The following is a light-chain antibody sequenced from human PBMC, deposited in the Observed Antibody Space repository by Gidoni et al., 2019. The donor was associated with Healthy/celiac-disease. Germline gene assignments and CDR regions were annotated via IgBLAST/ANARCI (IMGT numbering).Light chain of an antibody. Sequence: AIHMTQSPSSLSASVGDRVTITCRASQGIRNDLGWYQQKPGKAPKLLIYAASSLQSGVPSRFSGSGSGTDFTLTISSLQPEDFATYYCLQDYNYPWTFXQXTKVEIK. CDR3: LQDYNYPWT. CDR2: AAS. CDR1: QGIRND. V-gene: IGKV1-6*01. J-gene: IGKJ1*01.